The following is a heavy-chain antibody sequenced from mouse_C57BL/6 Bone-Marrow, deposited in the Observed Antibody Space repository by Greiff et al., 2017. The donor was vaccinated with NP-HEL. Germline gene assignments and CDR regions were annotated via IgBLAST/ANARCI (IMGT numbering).Heavy chain of an antibody. J-gene: IGHJ3*01. Sequence: VKLQQPGTELVKPGASVKLSCKASGYTFTSYWMHWVKQRPGQGLEWIGNINPSNGGTNYNEKFKSKATLTVDKSSSTAYMQLSSLTSEDSAVYYCARNGFYDYGDGAWFAYWGQGTLVTVSA. CDR1: GYTFTSYW. V-gene: IGHV1-53*01. CDR3: ARNGFYDYGDGAWFAY. D-gene: IGHD2-4*01. CDR2: INPSNGGT.